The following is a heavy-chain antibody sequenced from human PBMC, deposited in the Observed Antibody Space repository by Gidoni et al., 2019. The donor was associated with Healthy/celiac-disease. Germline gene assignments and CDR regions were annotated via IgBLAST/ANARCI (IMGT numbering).Heavy chain of an antibody. V-gene: IGHV4-39*01. CDR1: GGSISSSSYY. Sequence: QLQLQESGPGLVKPSETLSLTCTVSGGSISSSSYYWGWIRQPPGKGLEWIGSIYYSGSTYYNPSLKSRVTISVDTSKNQFSLKLSSVTAADTAVYYCARHTPVSGYYPNWFDPWGQGTLVTVSS. J-gene: IGHJ5*02. CDR2: IYYSGST. D-gene: IGHD3-22*01. CDR3: ARHTPVSGYYPNWFDP.